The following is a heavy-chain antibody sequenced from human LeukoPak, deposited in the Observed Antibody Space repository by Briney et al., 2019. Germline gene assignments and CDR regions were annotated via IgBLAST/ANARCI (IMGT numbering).Heavy chain of an antibody. CDR2: ISSTSSM. Sequence: GGSLRLSCEASGFIFRTYRMNWVRQAPGKGLEWLSYISSTSSMYYADSVKGRFTISRDNAKNSLYLQMNSLRAEDTAVYYCARGNYGDYDHYGMDAWGQGTTVTVSS. D-gene: IGHD4-17*01. CDR3: ARGNYGDYDHYGMDA. V-gene: IGHV3-48*04. CDR1: GFIFRTYR. J-gene: IGHJ6*02.